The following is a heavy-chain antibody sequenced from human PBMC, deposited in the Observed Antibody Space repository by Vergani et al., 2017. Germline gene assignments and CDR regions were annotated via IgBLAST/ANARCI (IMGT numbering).Heavy chain of an antibody. CDR3: ARSHSSGLLIVDY. CDR2: ISSSSSYI. V-gene: IGHV3-21*01. J-gene: IGHJ4*02. Sequence: EVQLVESGGGLIQPGGSLRLSCAASGFTFSSYSMNWVRQAPGKGLEWVSSISSSSSYIYYADSVKGRFTISRDNAKNSLYLQMNSLRAEDTAVYYCARSHSSGLLIVDYWGQGTLVTVSS. CDR1: GFTFSSYS. D-gene: IGHD3-22*01.